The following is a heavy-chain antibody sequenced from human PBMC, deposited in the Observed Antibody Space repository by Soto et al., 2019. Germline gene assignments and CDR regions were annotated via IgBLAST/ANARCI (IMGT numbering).Heavy chain of an antibody. CDR1: GGSISSGGYS. Sequence: SGGSISSGGYSWSWIRQPPGKGLEWIGYIYHSGSTYYNPSLKSRVTISVDRSKNQFSLKLSSVTAADTAVYYCARGPSTAAGMVFDYWGQGTLVTVSS. CDR2: IYHSGST. CDR3: ARGPSTAAGMVFDY. D-gene: IGHD6-13*01. V-gene: IGHV4-30-2*01. J-gene: IGHJ4*02.